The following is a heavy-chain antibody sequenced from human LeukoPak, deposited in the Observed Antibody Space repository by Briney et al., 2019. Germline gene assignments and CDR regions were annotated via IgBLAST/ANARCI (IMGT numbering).Heavy chain of an antibody. CDR1: GYTFTSYY. CDR2: INPSGGST. Sequence: ASVKVSCKASGYTFTSYYMHWVRQAPGQGLEWMGIINPSGGSTSYAQKFQGRVTMTRDTSTSTVYMELSSLRSEDTAVYYCARVLDPQLMGTHLVPAAAILVESTPLGYWGQGTLVTVSS. V-gene: IGHV1-46*01. CDR3: ARVLDPQLMGTHLVPAAAILVESTPLGY. D-gene: IGHD2-2*01. J-gene: IGHJ4*02.